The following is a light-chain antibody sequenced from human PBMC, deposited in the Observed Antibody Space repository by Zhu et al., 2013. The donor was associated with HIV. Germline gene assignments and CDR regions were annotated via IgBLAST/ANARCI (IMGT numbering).Light chain of an antibody. CDR3: QQYSAYPRT. Sequence: DIQMTQSPSTLSASVGDRVTITCRASQSISSWSAWYQQKPGKAPKLLIYDASSLESGVPSRFSGSGSGTEFTLTISSLQPDDFATYYCQQYSAYPRTFGRGTKVEIK. V-gene: IGKV1-5*01. CDR2: DAS. J-gene: IGKJ4*02. CDR1: QSISSW.